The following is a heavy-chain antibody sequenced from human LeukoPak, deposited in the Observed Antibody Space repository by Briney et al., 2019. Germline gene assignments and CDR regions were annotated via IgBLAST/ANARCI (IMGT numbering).Heavy chain of an antibody. CDR3: ARVHSSGYFDAFDI. J-gene: IGHJ3*02. Sequence: SETLSLTCTVSGGSISSYYWSWIRQPPGKGLEWIGYIYYSGSTNYNPSLKSRVTISVDTSKNQFSLKLSSVTAADTAVYYCARVHSSGYFDAFDIWGQGTMVTVSS. D-gene: IGHD3-22*01. CDR1: GGSISSYY. V-gene: IGHV4-59*12. CDR2: IYYSGST.